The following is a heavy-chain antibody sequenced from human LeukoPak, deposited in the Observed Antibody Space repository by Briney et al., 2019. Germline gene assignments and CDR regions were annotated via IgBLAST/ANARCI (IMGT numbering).Heavy chain of an antibody. J-gene: IGHJ5*02. CDR2: IYTSGNT. CDR3: ARDLDYPPYNWFDP. V-gene: IGHV4-61*02. Sequence: PSETLSLTCTVSGGSISSGNYYWSWIRQPAGKGLEWIGRIYTSGNTNYNPSLKSRVTVSIDTSKNQFSLKLSSVTAADTAVYHCARDLDYPPYNWFDPWGQGTLVTVSS. D-gene: IGHD4-11*01. CDR1: GGSISSGNYY.